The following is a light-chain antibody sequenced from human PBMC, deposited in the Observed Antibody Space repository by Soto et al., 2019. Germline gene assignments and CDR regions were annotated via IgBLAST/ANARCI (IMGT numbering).Light chain of an antibody. V-gene: IGLV1-51*01. CDR2: DNN. CDR1: SSNIGNNY. Sequence: QSVLTQPPSVSAAPGQKVTISCSGTSSNIGNNYVSWYQHLPGTAPKLLIYDNNKRPSGIPDRFSGSKSGTSATLGITGLQTGDEADYYCGTWDSSLSAGMFGGGTNLTVL. J-gene: IGLJ3*02. CDR3: GTWDSSLSAGM.